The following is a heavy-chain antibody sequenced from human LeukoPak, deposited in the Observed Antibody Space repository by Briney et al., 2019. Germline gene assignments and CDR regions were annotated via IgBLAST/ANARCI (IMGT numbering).Heavy chain of an antibody. D-gene: IGHD5-12*01. J-gene: IGHJ4*02. CDR2: ISGSGGST. CDR3: AKDRVTSVVATTPIDY. V-gene: IGHV3-23*01. CDR1: GFTFSSYA. Sequence: GGSLRLSCAASGFTFSSYAMSWVRQAPGKGLEWVSAISGSGGSTYYADSVKGRFTISRDNSKNTLYLQMNSLRAEDTAVYYCAKDRVTSVVATTPIDYWGQGTLVTVSS.